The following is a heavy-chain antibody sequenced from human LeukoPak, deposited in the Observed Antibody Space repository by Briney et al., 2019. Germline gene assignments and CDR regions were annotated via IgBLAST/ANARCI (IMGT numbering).Heavy chain of an antibody. CDR1: GFTFSSYW. CDR3: GRIGGRSKAAKGDAFDI. D-gene: IGHD6-6*01. V-gene: IGHV3-21*06. CDR2: ISSGSTYM. J-gene: IGHJ3*02. Sequence: GGSLRLSCAASGFTFSSYWMHWVRQAPGKGLEWVSSISSGSTYMYYADSVKGRFTISRDNAQNLVYLQMNSLRAEDTAVYYCGRIGGRSKAAKGDAFDIWGQGTMVTVSS.